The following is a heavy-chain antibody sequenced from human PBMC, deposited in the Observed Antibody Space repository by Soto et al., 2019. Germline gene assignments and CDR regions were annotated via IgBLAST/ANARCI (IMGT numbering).Heavy chain of an antibody. CDR3: ARDSVGFGELSGFDY. Sequence: GGSLRLSCAASGFTFSSYAMHWVRQAPGKGLEWVAVISYDGSNKYYADSVKGRFTISRDNSKNTLYLQMNSLRAEDTAVYYCARDSVGFGELSGFDYWGQGTLVTVSS. CDR2: ISYDGSNK. D-gene: IGHD3-10*01. V-gene: IGHV3-30-3*01. CDR1: GFTFSSYA. J-gene: IGHJ4*02.